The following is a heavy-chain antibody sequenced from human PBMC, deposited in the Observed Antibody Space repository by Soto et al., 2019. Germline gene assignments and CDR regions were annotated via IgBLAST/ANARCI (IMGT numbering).Heavy chain of an antibody. CDR1: GYTFTRYN. CDR2: INVGNGNT. V-gene: IGHV1-3*01. Sequence: QVQFVQSGAEVKKPGASVKVSCKTPGYTFTRYNIQWVRQAPGQRLEWMGWINVGNGNTRYSQKFQGRLTSTRDTTATTAYLKLNSPNSEDTAVYYCATTQDYDDSLDSWGQGTLVTVSS. D-gene: IGHD3-22*01. CDR3: ATTQDYDDSLDS. J-gene: IGHJ4*02.